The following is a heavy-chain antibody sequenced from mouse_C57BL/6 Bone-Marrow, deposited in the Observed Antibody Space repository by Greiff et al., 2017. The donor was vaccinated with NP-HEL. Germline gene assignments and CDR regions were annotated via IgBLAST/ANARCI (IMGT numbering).Heavy chain of an antibody. CDR2: INPGSGGT. J-gene: IGHJ2*01. CDR3: ARADGYYSYYFDY. D-gene: IGHD2-3*01. V-gene: IGHV1-54*01. Sequence: VQLVESGAELVRPGTSVKVSCKASGYAFTNYLIEWVKQRPGQGLEWIGVINPGSGGTNYNEKFKGKATLTADKSSSTAYMQLSSLTSEDSAVYFCARADGYYSYYFDYWGQGTTLTVSS. CDR1: GYAFTNYL.